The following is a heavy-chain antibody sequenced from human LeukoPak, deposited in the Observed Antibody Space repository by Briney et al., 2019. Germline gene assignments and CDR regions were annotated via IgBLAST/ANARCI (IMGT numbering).Heavy chain of an antibody. CDR2: IYYSGSA. V-gene: IGHV4-39*07. Sequence: SETLSLTCTVSGGSISTSGYYWGWIRQPPGKGLEWIGSIYYSGSAYYNPSLKSRVTISVDTSKNHFSLKLSSVTAADTAVYYCARDCPAYCNGGSCYYYYYMDVWGKGTTVTVSS. CDR3: ARDCPAYCNGGSCYYYYYMDV. D-gene: IGHD2-15*01. CDR1: GGSISTSGYY. J-gene: IGHJ6*03.